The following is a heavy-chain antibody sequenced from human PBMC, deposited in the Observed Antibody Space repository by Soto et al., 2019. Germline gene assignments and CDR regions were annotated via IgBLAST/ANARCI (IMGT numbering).Heavy chain of an antibody. CDR1: GFTFSSYA. CDR3: AKGQQEFDP. D-gene: IGHD6-13*01. Sequence: EVQLLESGGTLVQPGGSPRLSCAASGFTFSSYAMTWVRQAPGKGLEWVSSISGSGGNTYYADSVKGRFTISRDNSKNTLYLQNNSLRAEDTAVYYCAKGQQEFDPWGQGTLVTVSS. CDR2: ISGSGGNT. V-gene: IGHV3-23*01. J-gene: IGHJ5*02.